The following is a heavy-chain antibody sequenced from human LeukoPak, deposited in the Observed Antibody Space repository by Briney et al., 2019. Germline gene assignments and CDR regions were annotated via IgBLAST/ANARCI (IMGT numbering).Heavy chain of an antibody. CDR2: IYYSGST. V-gene: IGHV4-59*01. J-gene: IGHJ4*02. CDR1: GGSISSYY. D-gene: IGHD6-19*01. Sequence: SETLSLTCTVSGGSISSYYWSWIRQPPEKGLEWIGYIYYSGSTNYNPSLKSRVTISVDTSKNQFSLKLSSVTAADTAVYYCARADSSGWRDWGQGALVTVSS. CDR3: ARADSSGWRD.